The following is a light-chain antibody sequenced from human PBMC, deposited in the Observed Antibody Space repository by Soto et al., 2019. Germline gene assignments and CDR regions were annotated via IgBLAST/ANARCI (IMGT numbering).Light chain of an antibody. CDR3: TSFTSSNTYV. V-gene: IGLV2-14*03. CDR1: SSEVGAYNF. Sequence: QSVLTQPASVSGSPGQSITISCTGNSSEVGAYNFVSWYKHNPDKAPKVVIYDVANRPSGVSYRFSASKSGNTASLTISGLQAEDEADYYCTSFTSSNTYVFGTGTKVTVL. CDR2: DVA. J-gene: IGLJ1*01.